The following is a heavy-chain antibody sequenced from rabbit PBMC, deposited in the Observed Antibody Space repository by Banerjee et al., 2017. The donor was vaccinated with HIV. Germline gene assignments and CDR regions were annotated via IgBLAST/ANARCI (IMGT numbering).Heavy chain of an antibody. Sequence: QEQLVESGGGLVTLGGSLKLSCKASGIDFSSYGISWVRQAPGKGLEWIAYIYPDYGSTDYASWVNGRFTISLDNAQNTVFLQMTSLTAADTATYFCARAGYAGYGYADTRLDLWGPGTLVTVS. J-gene: IGHJ3*01. V-gene: IGHV1S47*01. CDR3: ARAGYAGYGYADTRLDL. D-gene: IGHD6-1*01. CDR1: GIDFSSYG. CDR2: IYPDYGST.